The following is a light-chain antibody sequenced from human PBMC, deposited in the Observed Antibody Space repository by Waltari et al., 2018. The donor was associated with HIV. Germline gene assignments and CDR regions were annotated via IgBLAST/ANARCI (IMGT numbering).Light chain of an antibody. J-gene: IGLJ3*02. CDR3: QSYDSTNWV. CDR1: SGRIASNY. V-gene: IGLV6-57*03. Sequence: NFMLTQPHSVSESPRKTVTISCTRTSGRIASNYVPWYHRRPGSAPTTVIYQDHQRPSGVPDRFSGSIDSSSNSASLTISGLKTEDEADYYCQSYDSTNWVFGGGTKLTVL. CDR2: QDH.